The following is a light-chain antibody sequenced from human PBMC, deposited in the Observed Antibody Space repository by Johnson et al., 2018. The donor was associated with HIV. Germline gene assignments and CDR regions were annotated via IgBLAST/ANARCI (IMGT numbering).Light chain of an antibody. V-gene: IGLV1-51*01. J-gene: IGLJ1*01. CDR3: ATWSGSLN. CDR2: DNN. CDR1: SSNIGNNY. Sequence: QSVLTQPPSVSAAPGQKVTISCSGSSSNIGNNYVSWYQQLPGTAPKLLIYDNNKRPSGIPDRFSGSKSGTSATLGITGLQTRDEADYYCATWSGSLNIGTGTKVTVL.